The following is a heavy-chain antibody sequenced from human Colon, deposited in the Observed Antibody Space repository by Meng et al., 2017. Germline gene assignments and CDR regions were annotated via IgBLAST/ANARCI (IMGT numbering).Heavy chain of an antibody. J-gene: IGHJ4*02. CDR2: INHTGNT. D-gene: IGHD6-19*01. Sequence: QLQEWGAGLLKPSETLSLTCAFYGGSFSGYSWSWIRQPPGKGLEWIGEINHTGNTSYNPSLKSRLTISVDTSKNQFSLNLSSVTAADTALYYCARSVRLGVAGKSGAYWGQGTLVTVSS. CDR3: ARSVRLGVAGKSGAY. CDR1: GGSFSGYS. V-gene: IGHV4-34*01.